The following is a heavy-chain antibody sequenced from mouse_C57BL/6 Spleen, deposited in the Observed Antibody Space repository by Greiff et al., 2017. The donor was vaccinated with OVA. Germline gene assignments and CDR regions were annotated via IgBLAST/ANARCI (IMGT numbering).Heavy chain of an antibody. CDR2: IYPGDGDT. Sequence: QVQLKESGPELVKPGASVKISCKASGYAFSSSWMNWVKQRPGKGLEWIGRIYPGDGDTNYNGKFKGKATLTADKSSSTAYMQLSSLTSEDSAVYFCARDDYDGPGFDYWGQGTTLTVSS. CDR1: GYAFSSSW. CDR3: ARDDYDGPGFDY. V-gene: IGHV1-82*01. D-gene: IGHD2-4*01. J-gene: IGHJ2*01.